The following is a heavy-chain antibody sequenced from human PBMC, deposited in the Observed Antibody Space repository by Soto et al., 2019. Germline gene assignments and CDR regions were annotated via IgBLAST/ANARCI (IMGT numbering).Heavy chain of an antibody. Sequence: PGGSLRLSCAASGFTFSSYAMSWVRQAPGKGLEWVSAISGSGGSTYYADSVKGRFTISRDNSKNTLYLQMNSLRADDTAVYYCSKDKWLQSYRGFDYWGQGTLVTVS. V-gene: IGHV3-23*01. D-gene: IGHD5-12*01. J-gene: IGHJ4*02. CDR1: GFTFSSYA. CDR2: ISGSGGST. CDR3: SKDKWLQSYRGFDY.